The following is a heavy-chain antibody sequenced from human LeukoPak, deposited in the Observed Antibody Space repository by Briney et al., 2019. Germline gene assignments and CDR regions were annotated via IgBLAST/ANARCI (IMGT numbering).Heavy chain of an antibody. V-gene: IGHV3-21*01. Sequence: NSGGSLRLSCAASGFTFSRYSMNWVRQAPGKGLEWASSISSSSSFIYYADSVKGRFTISRDNAKNSLYLQMNSLRAEDTAVYYCARDPPLGSCSTISCPHLDYWGQGTLVTVSS. J-gene: IGHJ4*02. CDR2: ISSSSSFI. D-gene: IGHD2-2*01. CDR3: ARDPPLGSCSTISCPHLDY. CDR1: GFTFSRYS.